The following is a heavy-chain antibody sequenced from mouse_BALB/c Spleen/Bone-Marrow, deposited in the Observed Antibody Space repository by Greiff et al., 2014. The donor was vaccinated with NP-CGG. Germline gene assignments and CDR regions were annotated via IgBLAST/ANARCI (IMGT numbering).Heavy chain of an antibody. CDR1: GYSITSDYA. V-gene: IGHV3-2*02. CDR2: ISYSGST. Sequence: QSGPGLVKPSQSLSLTCTVTGYSITSDYAWNWIRQFPGNKLEWMGYISYSGSTSYNPSLKSRIPITRDTSKNQFFLQLNSVTNEDTATYYCARYDYDGVDYWGQGTTLTVSS. J-gene: IGHJ2*01. CDR3: ARYDYDGVDY. D-gene: IGHD2-4*01.